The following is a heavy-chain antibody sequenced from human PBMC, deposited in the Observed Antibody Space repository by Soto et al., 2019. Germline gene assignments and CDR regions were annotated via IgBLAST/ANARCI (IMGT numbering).Heavy chain of an antibody. CDR1: GGSISSSSYY. Sequence: SETLSLTCTVSGGSISSSSYYWGWIRQPPGKGLEWIGSIYYSGSTYYNPSLKSRVTISVDTSKNQFSLKLSSVTAADTAVYYCARHRGKQWLVLEWGQGTLVTVSS. J-gene: IGHJ4*02. CDR2: IYYSGST. V-gene: IGHV4-39*01. D-gene: IGHD6-19*01. CDR3: ARHRGKQWLVLE.